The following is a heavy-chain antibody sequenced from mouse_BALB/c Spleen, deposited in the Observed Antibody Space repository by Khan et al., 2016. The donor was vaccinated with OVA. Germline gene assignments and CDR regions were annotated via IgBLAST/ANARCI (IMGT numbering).Heavy chain of an antibody. CDR3: AGAGLWFDY. CDR2: ISSGGSF. J-gene: IGHJ3*01. CDR1: GYSITSGYY. Sequence: EVQLQESGPGLVKPSQSLSLTCSVTGYSITSGYYWNWLRQFPGNKLEWMGYISSGGSFNNNPPLKNRISITHDTTNNQFFLKLNSVTHEDPATSCWAGAGLWFDYWGQGTLVTVS. D-gene: IGHD3-3*01. V-gene: IGHV3-6*02.